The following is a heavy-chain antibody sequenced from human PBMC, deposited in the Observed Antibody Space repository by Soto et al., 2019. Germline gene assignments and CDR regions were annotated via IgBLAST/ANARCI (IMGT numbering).Heavy chain of an antibody. J-gene: IGHJ6*02. CDR2: ISASGGTR. CDR1: GFTFNSYG. V-gene: IGHV3-23*01. D-gene: IGHD3-22*01. CDR3: ARRYYFDGSGPYGMDV. Sequence: GGSLRLSCAVSGFTFNSYGMSWVRQAPGTGLEWVSAISASGGTRNYADSVKGRFSISRDNSKNTLFLQMNSLSAEDTAVYYCARRYYFDGSGPYGMDVWGQGTTVTVSS.